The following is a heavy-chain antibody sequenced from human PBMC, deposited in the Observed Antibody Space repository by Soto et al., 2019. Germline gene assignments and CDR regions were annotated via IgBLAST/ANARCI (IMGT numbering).Heavy chain of an antibody. V-gene: IGHV4-59*01. J-gene: IGHJ5*02. CDR2: IYYSGST. CDR3: ARAGTGDYYDSSGYPTRHNWFDP. CDR1: GGSISSYY. Sequence: PSETLSLTCTVSGGSISSYYWSWIRQPPGKGLEWIGYIYYSGSTNYNPSLKSRVTISVDTSKNQFSLKLSSVTAADTAVYYRARAGTGDYYDSSGYPTRHNWFDPWGQGTLVTVS. D-gene: IGHD3-22*01.